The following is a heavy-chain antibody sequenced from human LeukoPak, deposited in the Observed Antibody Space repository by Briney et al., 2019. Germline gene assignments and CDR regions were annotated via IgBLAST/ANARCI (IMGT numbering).Heavy chain of an antibody. D-gene: IGHD3-22*01. V-gene: IGHV1-18*01. CDR3: ARDKYYYDSSGDFDY. CDR2: ISAYNGNT. Sequence: ASVKVSCKASGYTFTSYGISRVRQAPGQGLEWMGWISAYNGNTNYAQKLQGRVTMTTDTSTSTAYMELRSLRSDDTAVYYCARDKYYYDSSGDFDYWGQGTLVTVSS. CDR1: GYTFTSYG. J-gene: IGHJ4*02.